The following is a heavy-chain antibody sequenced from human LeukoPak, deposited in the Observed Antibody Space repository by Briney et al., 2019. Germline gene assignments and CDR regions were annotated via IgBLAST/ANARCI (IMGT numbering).Heavy chain of an antibody. D-gene: IGHD2-2*01. CDR1: GYTFTSYG. CDR3: ARVPTAIGWFDP. J-gene: IGHJ5*02. V-gene: IGHV1-2*02. Sequence: GASVKVSCKASGYTFTSYGISWVRQAPGQGLEWMGWINPNSGGTNYAQKFQGRVTMTRDTSISTAYMELSRLRSDDTAVYYCARVPTAIGWFDPWGQGTLVIVSS. CDR2: INPNSGGT.